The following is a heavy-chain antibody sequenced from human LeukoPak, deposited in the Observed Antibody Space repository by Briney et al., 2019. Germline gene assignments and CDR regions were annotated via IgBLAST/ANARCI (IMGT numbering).Heavy chain of an antibody. D-gene: IGHD3-16*01. J-gene: IGHJ4*02. CDR2: INQDGSEK. CDR3: VSWPGEDGIDPAY. CDR1: GLTFRTNW. V-gene: IGHV3-7*01. Sequence: GGSLRHSCAASGLTFRTNWMSWVRQAPGKGLEGVAHINQDGSEKYYVDSVKGRFTISRDNAKNSLYLRMNSLRADDTAVYYCVSWPGEDGIDPAYSGQGTLVTVSS.